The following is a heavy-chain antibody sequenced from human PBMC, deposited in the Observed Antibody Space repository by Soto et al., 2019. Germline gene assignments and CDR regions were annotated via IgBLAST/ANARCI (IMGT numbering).Heavy chain of an antibody. V-gene: IGHV3-21*01. Sequence: PGGTLRFSCAASGFSFSTYSLNWVRQAPGKGLEWVSSISSRGDTYYADSVKGRFTISRDNAKISGSLQMDSLRAEDAAVYYCAREETAWPLAYGLDVWGQGTTVTVSS. CDR3: AREETAWPLAYGLDV. D-gene: IGHD2-21*02. J-gene: IGHJ6*02. CDR2: ISSRGDT. CDR1: GFSFSTYS.